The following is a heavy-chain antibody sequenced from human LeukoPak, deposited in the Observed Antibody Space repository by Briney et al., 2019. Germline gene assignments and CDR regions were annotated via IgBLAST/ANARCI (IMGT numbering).Heavy chain of an antibody. J-gene: IGHJ4*02. CDR3: ASSGSSIAARVFDY. Sequence: GGSLRLSCAASGFTFSDHYMDWVRQAPGKGLEWDGRTRNKANSYTTEYAASVKGRFTISRDDSKNSLYLQMNSLKTEDTAVYYCASSGSSIAARVFDYWGQGTLVTVSS. V-gene: IGHV3-72*01. CDR1: GFTFSDHY. D-gene: IGHD6-6*01. CDR2: TRNKANSYTT.